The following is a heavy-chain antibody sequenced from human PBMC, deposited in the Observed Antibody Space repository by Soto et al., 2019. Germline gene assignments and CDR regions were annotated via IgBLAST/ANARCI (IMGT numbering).Heavy chain of an antibody. CDR2: FDPEDGET. D-gene: IGHD2-2*01. V-gene: IGHV1-24*01. J-gene: IGHJ5*02. Sequence: APVKVSCKVSGYTLTELSMHWVRQAPGKGLEWMGGFDPEDGETIYAQKFQGRVTMTEDTSTDTAYMELSSLRSEDTAVYYCATINCSSTSCPPEAYNWFDPWGQGTLVTVSS. CDR1: GYTLTELS. CDR3: ATINCSSTSCPPEAYNWFDP.